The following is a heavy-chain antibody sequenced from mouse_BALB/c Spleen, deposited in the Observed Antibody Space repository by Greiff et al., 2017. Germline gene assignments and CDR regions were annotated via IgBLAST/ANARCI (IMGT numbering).Heavy chain of an antibody. CDR3: ARSMGRAWFAY. CDR1: GFTFSSFG. Sequence: EVNLVESGGGLVQPGGSRKLSCAASGFTFSSFGMHWVRQAPEKGLEWVAYISSGSSTIYYADTVKGRFTISRDNPKNTLFPQMTSLRSEDTAMYYCARSMGRAWFAYWGQGTLVTVSA. V-gene: IGHV5-17*02. D-gene: IGHD1-1*02. J-gene: IGHJ3*01. CDR2: ISSGSSTI.